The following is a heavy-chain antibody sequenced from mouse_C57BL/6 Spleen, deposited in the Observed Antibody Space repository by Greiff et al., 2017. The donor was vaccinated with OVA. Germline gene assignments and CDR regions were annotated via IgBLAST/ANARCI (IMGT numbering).Heavy chain of an antibody. D-gene: IGHD4-1*01. CDR1: GYTFTDYE. V-gene: IGHV1-15*01. Sequence: QVQLQQSGAELVRPGASVTLSCKASGYTFTDYEMHWVKQTPVPGLEWIGAIDPETGGTAYNQKFKGKAILTADKSSSTAYMELRSLTSEDSAVYYCTRPLGRFGYFDVWGTGTTVTVSS. J-gene: IGHJ1*03. CDR3: TRPLGRFGYFDV. CDR2: IDPETGGT.